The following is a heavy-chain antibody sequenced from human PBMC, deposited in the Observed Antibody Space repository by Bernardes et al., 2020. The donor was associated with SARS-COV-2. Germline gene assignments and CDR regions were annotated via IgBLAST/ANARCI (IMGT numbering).Heavy chain of an antibody. CDR3: ATFGYSSPYYYYGMDV. J-gene: IGHJ6*02. D-gene: IGHD6-13*01. CDR1: GFTFSSYQ. Sequence: GGSLRLSCTASGFTFSSYQMNWVRQTPGKGLEWVSYISGSGSTIYYADSVQGRFTISRDNAKNSLYLQMYYLRVEDTALYYCATFGYSSPYYYYGMDVWGQGTTVTVSS. V-gene: IGHV3-48*03. CDR2: ISGSGSTI.